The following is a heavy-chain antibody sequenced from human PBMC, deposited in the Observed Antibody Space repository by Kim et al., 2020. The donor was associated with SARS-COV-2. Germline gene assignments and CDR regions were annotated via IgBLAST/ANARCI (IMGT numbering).Heavy chain of an antibody. CDR3: ARDELQVLDY. J-gene: IGHJ4*02. D-gene: IGHD1-1*01. Sequence: SVKVSCKASRGTFSYSGISWVRQAPGQGLEWMGGTIAIFGTPIYAQKFQGRITVTTDESTSISYLELTSLTSGDTAVYYCARDELQVLDYWGQGTLVTVIS. CDR2: TIAIFGTP. V-gene: IGHV1-69*05. CDR1: RGTFSYSG.